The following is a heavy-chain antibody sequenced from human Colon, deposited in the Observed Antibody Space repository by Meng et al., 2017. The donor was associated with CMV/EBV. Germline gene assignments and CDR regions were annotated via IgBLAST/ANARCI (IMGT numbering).Heavy chain of an antibody. CDR1: RFTFSGYG. Sequence: GESLKISCEASRFTFSGYGMHWVRQAPGKGLEWVAFIRYDGSNKYYADSVKGRFTISRDNSKNTLYLQMNSLRAGDTAVYYCAKDRITIFGVATQDYFDYWGQGTLVTVSS. J-gene: IGHJ4*02. CDR3: AKDRITIFGVATQDYFDY. CDR2: IRYDGSNK. V-gene: IGHV3-30*02. D-gene: IGHD3-3*01.